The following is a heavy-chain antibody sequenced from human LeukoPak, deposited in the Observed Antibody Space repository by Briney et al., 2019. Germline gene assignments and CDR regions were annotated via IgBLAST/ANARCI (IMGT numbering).Heavy chain of an antibody. CDR2: ISGSGGNT. CDR3: ARALYYYDSRPKTAGAFDI. V-gene: IGHV3-23*01. Sequence: PGGSLRLSCAAPGFTFSAYAMSWVRQAPGKGLEWVSTISGSGGNTYYADSVKGRFTISRDNSKNSLYLQMNSLRSEDTAVYYCARALYYYDSRPKTAGAFDIWGQGTMVIVSS. D-gene: IGHD3-22*01. CDR1: GFTFSAYA. J-gene: IGHJ3*02.